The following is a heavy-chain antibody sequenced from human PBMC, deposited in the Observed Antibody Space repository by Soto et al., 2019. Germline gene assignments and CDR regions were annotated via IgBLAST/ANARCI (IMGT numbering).Heavy chain of an antibody. CDR1: GGSISSYY. Sequence: PSETLSLTCTVSGGSISSYYLSWVRQPPGKGLEWIGEIYHSGSTNSNPSLKSRVTISVDKSKNQFSLKLSSVTAADTAVYYCAREAPGTSYFDCWGRGTQVTVSS. V-gene: IGHV4-4*02. D-gene: IGHD6-13*01. CDR3: AREAPGTSYFDC. J-gene: IGHJ4*02. CDR2: IYHSGST.